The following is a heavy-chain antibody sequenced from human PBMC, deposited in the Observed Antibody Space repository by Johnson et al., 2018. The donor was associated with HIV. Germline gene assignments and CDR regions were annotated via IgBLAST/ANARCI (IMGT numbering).Heavy chain of an antibody. Sequence: QVQLVESGGGVVQPGRSLRLSCAASGFTFTTYAMHWVRQAPGKGLEWVAVISYDGSNKYYADSVKGRFTNSRDNSKNTLYLQMNSLRAEDTAVYYCASSWGNAFDIWGQGTMVTVSS. V-gene: IGHV3-30*04. CDR2: ISYDGSNK. D-gene: IGHD7-27*01. CDR3: ASSWGNAFDI. CDR1: GFTFTTYA. J-gene: IGHJ3*02.